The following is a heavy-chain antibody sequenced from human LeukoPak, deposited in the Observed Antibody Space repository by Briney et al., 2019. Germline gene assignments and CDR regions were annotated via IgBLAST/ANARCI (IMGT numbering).Heavy chain of an antibody. CDR1: GFTFSSYA. CDR2: ISGSGGST. V-gene: IGHV3-23*01. D-gene: IGHD1-26*01. CDR3: AKNLHSGSYPCFDY. Sequence: TGGSLRLSCAASGFTFSSYAMSWVRQAPGKGLEWVSAISGSGGSTYYADSVKGRFTISRDNSKNTLYLQMNSLRAEDTAVYYCAKNLHSGSYPCFDYWGQGTLVTVSS. J-gene: IGHJ4*02.